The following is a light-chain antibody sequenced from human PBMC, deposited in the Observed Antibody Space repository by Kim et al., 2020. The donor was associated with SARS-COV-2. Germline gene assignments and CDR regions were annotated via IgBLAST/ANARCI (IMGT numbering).Light chain of an antibody. CDR2: LND. V-gene: IGLV1-44*01. CDR3: ATWDESLMGV. CDR1: TSNIGSNA. Sequence: PGRMVTITCSGGTSNIGSNAVNWYRQLPGTAPQLVIYLNDQRPSGVPGRFSGSKSGTSASLAISGLQSDDEADYYCATWDESLMGVFGGGTQLTVL. J-gene: IGLJ3*02.